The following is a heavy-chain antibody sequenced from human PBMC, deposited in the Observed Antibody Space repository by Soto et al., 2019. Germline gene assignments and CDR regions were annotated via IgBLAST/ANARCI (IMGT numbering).Heavy chain of an antibody. CDR3: ARELGYYGSSGYYYY. V-gene: IGHV3-21*01. J-gene: IGHJ4*02. CDR2: ISSSSSYI. Sequence: EVQLVESGGGLVKPGGSLRLSCAASGFTFSSYSMNWVRQAPGKGLEWVSSISSSSSYIYYADSVKGRFTISRDNAKNSPYLEMKSLRAEDTAGYYCARELGYYGSSGYYYYWGQGTLVTVSS. CDR1: GFTFSSYS. D-gene: IGHD3-22*01.